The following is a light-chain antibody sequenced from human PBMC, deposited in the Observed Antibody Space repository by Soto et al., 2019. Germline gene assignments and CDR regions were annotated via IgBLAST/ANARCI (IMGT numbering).Light chain of an antibody. J-gene: IGKJ1*01. V-gene: IGKV1-39*01. CDR3: QQGYSISWT. Sequence: DIQMTQSPSSLSASVGDIVTITCRTSQSISSYLNWYQQRPGKAPKVRIYGASTLQIGVPSRFSGSGSGTEFTLTISSLQPEDFATYYCQQGYSISWTFGQGTKVDIK. CDR1: QSISSY. CDR2: GAS.